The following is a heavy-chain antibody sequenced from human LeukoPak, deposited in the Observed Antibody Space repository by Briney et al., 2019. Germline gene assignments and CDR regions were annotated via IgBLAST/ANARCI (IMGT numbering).Heavy chain of an antibody. CDR3: ARHSRKVAPLDP. J-gene: IGHJ5*02. CDR2: IHYSGST. V-gene: IGHV4-59*08. Sequence: KPSETLSLTCTVSGGSISSYYCSWIRQPPGKGLEWIGFIHYSGSTDYNPSLKSRVTISVDTSKNQFSLKLSSVTAADTAVYYCARHSRKVAPLDPWGQGALVTVSS. CDR1: GGSISSYY. D-gene: IGHD2-15*01.